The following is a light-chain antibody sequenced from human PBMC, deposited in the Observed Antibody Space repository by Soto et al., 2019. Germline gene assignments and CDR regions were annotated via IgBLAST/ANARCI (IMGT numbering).Light chain of an antibody. CDR2: GAS. CDR3: QQYGSSGT. Sequence: EIVLTQSPATLSLSPGERATLSCRASQSVSSYLAWYRQKPGQAPRLLIYGASTRATGIPARFSGSGSGTDFTLTISRLEPEDFAVYYCQQYGSSGTFGQGTKVDIK. CDR1: QSVSSY. J-gene: IGKJ1*01. V-gene: IGKV3-20*01.